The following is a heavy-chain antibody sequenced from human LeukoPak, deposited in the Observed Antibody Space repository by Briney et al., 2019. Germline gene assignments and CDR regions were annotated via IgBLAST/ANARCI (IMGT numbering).Heavy chain of an antibody. D-gene: IGHD3-22*01. CDR2: ISSSSSYI. V-gene: IGHV3-21*01. CDR1: GFTFCSYS. CDR3: ARDLRADYYDSSGYFAFDI. Sequence: GGSLRLSCAASGFTFCSYSMNWVRQAPGWGLAWFSSISSSSSYIYYADSVKGRFTISRDNAKNSLYLQMNSLRAEDTAVYYCARDLRADYYDSSGYFAFDIWGQGTMVTVSS. J-gene: IGHJ3*02.